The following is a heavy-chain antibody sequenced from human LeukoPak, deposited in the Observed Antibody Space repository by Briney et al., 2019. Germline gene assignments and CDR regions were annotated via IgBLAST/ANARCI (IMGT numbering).Heavy chain of an antibody. V-gene: IGHV3-48*04. J-gene: IGHJ4*02. CDR1: GFTFSSYS. Sequence: GGSLRLSCAASGFTFSSYSMNWVRQAPGKGLEWVSYISSSSSTIYYADSVKGRFTISRDNAKNSLYLQMNSLRAEDTAVYYCARGGVYYYDSSGYFLFDYWGQGTLVTVSS. CDR3: ARGGVYYYDSSGYFLFDY. D-gene: IGHD3-22*01. CDR2: ISSSSSTI.